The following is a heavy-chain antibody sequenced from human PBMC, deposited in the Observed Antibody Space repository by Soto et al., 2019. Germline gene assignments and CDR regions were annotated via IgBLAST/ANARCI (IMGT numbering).Heavy chain of an antibody. J-gene: IGHJ6*02. CDR2: IIPIFGTA. V-gene: IGHV1-69*13. CDR1: GGTFSSYA. D-gene: IGHD6-25*01. CDR3: ARAGAGATRAPHYYYGMDV. Sequence: GASVKVSCKASGGTFSSYAISWVRQAPGQGLEWMGGIIPIFGTANYAQKFQGRVTITADESTSTAYMELSSLRSEDTAVYYCARAGAGATRAPHYYYGMDVWGQGTTVTVS.